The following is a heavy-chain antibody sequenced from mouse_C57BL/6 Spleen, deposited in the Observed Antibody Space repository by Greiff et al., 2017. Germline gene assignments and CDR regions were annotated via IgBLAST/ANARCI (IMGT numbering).Heavy chain of an antibody. V-gene: IGHV1-85*01. CDR3: SRCSDYDPNYYAMDY. CDR2: IYPRVGST. J-gene: IGHJ4*01. Sequence: QVQLQQSGPELVKPGASVKLSCKASGYTFTSYDINWVKQRPGQGLEWIGWIYPRVGSTKYNEKFKGKATLTVDTSSSTAYMELHSLTSEDSAVYFCSRCSDYDPNYYAMDYWGQGTSVTVSS. CDR1: GYTFTSYD. D-gene: IGHD2-4*01.